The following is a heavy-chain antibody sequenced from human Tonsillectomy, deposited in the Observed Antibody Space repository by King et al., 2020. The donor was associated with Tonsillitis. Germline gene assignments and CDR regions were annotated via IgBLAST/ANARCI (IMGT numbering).Heavy chain of an antibody. J-gene: IGHJ4*02. V-gene: IGHV3-15*01. D-gene: IGHD2-15*01. Sequence: VQLVESGGGLVKPGGSLRLSCAASGFTFSNAWMSWVRQAPGKGLEWVGRIKSKTDGGTTDYAAPVKGRFTISRDDSKNTLYLQMNSLKTEDTAVYYCTTDQGGYCSGGRCFVDYWGQGTLVTVSS. CDR1: GFTFSNAW. CDR2: IKSKTDGGTT. CDR3: TTDQGGYCSGGRCFVDY.